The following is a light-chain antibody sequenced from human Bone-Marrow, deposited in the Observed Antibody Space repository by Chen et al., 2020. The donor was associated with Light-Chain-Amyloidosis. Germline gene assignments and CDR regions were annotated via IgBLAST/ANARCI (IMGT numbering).Light chain of an antibody. CDR3: CSYAGSYTWV. Sequence: QSALTQPRSVSGSPGQSFTISCTGTSSDVGGYNYDSWYQQHPGKAPKLMIYDVSKRPSGVPDRFSGSKSGNTASLTISGLQAEDEADYYCCSYAGSYTWVFGGGTKLTVL. J-gene: IGLJ3*02. CDR2: DVS. V-gene: IGLV2-11*01. CDR1: SSDVGGYNY.